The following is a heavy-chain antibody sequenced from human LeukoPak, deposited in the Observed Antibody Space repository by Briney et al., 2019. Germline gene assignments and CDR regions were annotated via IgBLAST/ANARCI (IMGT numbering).Heavy chain of an antibody. CDR1: GFGFSSDW. Sequence: PGGSLRLSCVASGFGFSSDWMTWVRQAPGKGLEWVANIKEDGSATYYADSVKGRFIISRDNAKNSLYLQMNSLRVEDTAEYFCARDHNDGYNFYWGQGAVVTVSS. CDR3: ARDHNDGYNFY. CDR2: IKEDGSAT. J-gene: IGHJ4*02. V-gene: IGHV3-7*01. D-gene: IGHD3-22*01.